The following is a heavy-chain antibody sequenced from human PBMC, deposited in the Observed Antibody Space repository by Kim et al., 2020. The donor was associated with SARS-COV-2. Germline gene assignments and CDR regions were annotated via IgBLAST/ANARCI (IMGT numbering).Heavy chain of an antibody. V-gene: IGHV1-69*02. Sequence: FKGRVTITADKSTSTAYMELSSLRSEDTAVYYCAKYSTMVRGVIITHAFDIWGQGTMVTVSS. J-gene: IGHJ3*02. CDR3: AKYSTMVRGVIITHAFDI. D-gene: IGHD3-10*01.